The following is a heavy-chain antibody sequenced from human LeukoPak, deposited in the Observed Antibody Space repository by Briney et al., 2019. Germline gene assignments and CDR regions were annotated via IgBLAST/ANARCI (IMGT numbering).Heavy chain of an antibody. D-gene: IGHD3-3*01. J-gene: IGHJ4*02. CDR1: GLTFTSYT. CDR3: ARDPSHYDFWSGPGREYYFDY. Sequence: KAGGSLRLSCAASGLTFTSYTLNWVRQAPGKGLEWVSSISSSSTYIYYADSVKGRFTISRDNAKNSLYLQMNSLRAEDTAVYYCARDPSHYDFWSGPGREYYFDYWGQGTLVTVSS. CDR2: ISSSSTYI. V-gene: IGHV3-21*01.